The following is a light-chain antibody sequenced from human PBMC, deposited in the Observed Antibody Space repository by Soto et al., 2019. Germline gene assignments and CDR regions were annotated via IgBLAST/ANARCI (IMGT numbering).Light chain of an antibody. V-gene: IGLV1-51*01. J-gene: IGLJ3*02. CDR3: GTWDSSLTNGRAV. CDR1: SSNIGNSY. Sequence: QSVLTQPPSVSAAPGQTVTVSCSGTSSNIGNSYVSWYQQFPGTAPRLLIYDDNKRPSGIRDRFSGSKSGTSATLAITGLQTGDEAVYYCGTWDSSLTNGRAVFGGGTKLTVL. CDR2: DDN.